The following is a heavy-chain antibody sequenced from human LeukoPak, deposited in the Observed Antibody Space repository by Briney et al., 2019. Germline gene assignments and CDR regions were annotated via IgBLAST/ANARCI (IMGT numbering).Heavy chain of an antibody. D-gene: IGHD2-15*01. V-gene: IGHV4-39*01. J-gene: IGHJ5*02. CDR3: ARVNTQGVPSP. CDR1: GGSIRSSDYY. CDR2: IYYSGTT. Sequence: SGTLSLTCTVSGGSIRSSDYYWGWIRQPPGKGLEWIASIYYSGTTHYNPSHQSRVTMSVDTSKNQFSLRLSSVTTADTAVYYCARVNTQGVPSPWGQGILVTVSS.